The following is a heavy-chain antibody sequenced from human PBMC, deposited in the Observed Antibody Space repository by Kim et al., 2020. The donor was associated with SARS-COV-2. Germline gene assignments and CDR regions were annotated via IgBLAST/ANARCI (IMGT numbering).Heavy chain of an antibody. D-gene: IGHD3-22*01. J-gene: IGHJ1*01. Sequence: SGKGRFTIYRDNAKNTLYLQMNSRRPEDTAVYYCARAGEYDISGYDGFFHHWGQGALVTVSS. CDR3: ARAGEYDISGYDGFFHH. V-gene: IGHV3-74*01.